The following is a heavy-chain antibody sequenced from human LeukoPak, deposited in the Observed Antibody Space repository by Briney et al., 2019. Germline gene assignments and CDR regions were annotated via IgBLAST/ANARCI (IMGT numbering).Heavy chain of an antibody. CDR1: GFTFSSYS. J-gene: IGHJ4*02. CDR3: ARDLRRELRGALYY. Sequence: GGSLRLSCAASGFTFSSYSMNWVRQAPGKGLGWVSSISISSSYIYYADSVKGRFTISRDNAKNSLYLQMNSLRAEDTAVYYCARDLRRELRGALYYWGQGTLVTVSS. CDR2: ISISSSYI. D-gene: IGHD1-26*01. V-gene: IGHV3-21*01.